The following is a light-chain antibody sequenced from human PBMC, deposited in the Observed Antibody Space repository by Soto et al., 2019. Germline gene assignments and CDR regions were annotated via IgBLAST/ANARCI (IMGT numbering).Light chain of an antibody. CDR1: QGIRRA. V-gene: IGKV1-17*01. Sequence: DIPMTQSPSSLSAPVGGRVTITCRASQGIRRALGWYQQKPGKAPTRLIYAVSSLHSGVPSRFSVSGSGTEITLTISSLQPEDSATYYCLQHNSYPLTFGGGTKVEIK. J-gene: IGKJ4*01. CDR2: AVS. CDR3: LQHNSYPLT.